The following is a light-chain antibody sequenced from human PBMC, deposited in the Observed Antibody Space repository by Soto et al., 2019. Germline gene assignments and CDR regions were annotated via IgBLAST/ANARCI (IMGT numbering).Light chain of an antibody. CDR1: SSNIGNNY. CDR2: ENN. CDR3: GTWDSSLSLYGV. Sequence: QAVLTQPPSVSEAPGQKVTISCSGSSSNIGNNYVSWYQQLPGTAPKLLIYENNKRPSGIPDRFSGSKSGTSATLGITGLQTGDEADYYCGTWDSSLSLYGVFGGGTKLTVL. J-gene: IGLJ3*02. V-gene: IGLV1-51*02.